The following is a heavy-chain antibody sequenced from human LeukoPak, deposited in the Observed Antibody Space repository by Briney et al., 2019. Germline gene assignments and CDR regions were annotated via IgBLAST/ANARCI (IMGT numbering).Heavy chain of an antibody. CDR2: IIPIFGTA. V-gene: IGHV1-69*05. J-gene: IGHJ4*02. Sequence: GASVKVSCKASGGTFSSYAISWVRQAPGQGLEWMGGIIPIFGTANYAQKFQGRVTITRDTSASTAYMELSSLRSEDTAVYYCARDMGYSSGWFDYWGQGTLVTVSS. CDR1: GGTFSSYA. CDR3: ARDMGYSSGWFDY. D-gene: IGHD6-19*01.